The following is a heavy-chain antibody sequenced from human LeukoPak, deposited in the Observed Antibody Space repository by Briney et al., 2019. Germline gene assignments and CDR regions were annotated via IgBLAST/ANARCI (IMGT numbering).Heavy chain of an antibody. Sequence: GGSLRLSCAASGFTFSNFGMSWVRQAPGKGLEWVSTIGNTETFYADSVTGRFTISRDNSKNTVNLQMNRLRVEDTAIYYCAKDWIQFNRVFDCFDSWGQGTLVTVSS. CDR1: GFTFSNFG. CDR2: IGNTET. CDR3: AKDWIQFNRVFDCFDS. V-gene: IGHV3-23*01. D-gene: IGHD5-18*01. J-gene: IGHJ4*02.